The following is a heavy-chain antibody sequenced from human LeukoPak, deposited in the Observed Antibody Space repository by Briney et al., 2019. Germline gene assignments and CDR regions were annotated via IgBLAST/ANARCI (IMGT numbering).Heavy chain of an antibody. V-gene: IGHV4-30-4*02. D-gene: IGHD2-2*01. CDR1: GGSISSGDYY. Sequence: PSETLSLTYTVSGGSISSGDYYWNWIRQPPGKGLEWIGYIYYSGSTYYNPSLKSRVTISVDTSKNQFSLKLSSVTAADTAVYYCARDYCSSTSCYFGHNWFDPWGQGTLVTVSS. CDR2: IYYSGST. J-gene: IGHJ5*02. CDR3: ARDYCSSTSCYFGHNWFDP.